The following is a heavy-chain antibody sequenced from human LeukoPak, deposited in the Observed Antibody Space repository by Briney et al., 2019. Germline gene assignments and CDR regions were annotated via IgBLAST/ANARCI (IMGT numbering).Heavy chain of an antibody. V-gene: IGHV4-34*01. CDR2: INHSGST. D-gene: IGHD2-2*02. J-gene: IGHJ5*02. CDR1: GGSFSGYY. Sequence: KPSETLSLTCAVYGGSFSGYYWSWIRQPPGEGLEWIGEINHSGSTNYNPSLKSRVTISVDTSKNQFSLRLSSVTAADTAVYYCARIQLGYCSSTSCYNLPGVRFDPWGQGTLVTVSS. CDR3: ARIQLGYCSSTSCYNLPGVRFDP.